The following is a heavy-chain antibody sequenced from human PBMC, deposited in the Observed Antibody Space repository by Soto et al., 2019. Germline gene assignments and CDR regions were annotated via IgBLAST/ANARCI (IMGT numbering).Heavy chain of an antibody. Sequence: QVQLQESGPGLVKPSETLSLTCTVSGGSVSSGSYYWSWIRQPPGKGLEWIGYIYYSGSTNYNPSLQSRVTISVDTSKNQFSLTLSSVTAADTAVYYCARGRGPNDAFDIWGQGTMVTVSS. J-gene: IGHJ3*02. V-gene: IGHV4-61*01. D-gene: IGHD2-15*01. CDR2: IYYSGST. CDR3: ARGRGPNDAFDI. CDR1: GGSVSSGSYY.